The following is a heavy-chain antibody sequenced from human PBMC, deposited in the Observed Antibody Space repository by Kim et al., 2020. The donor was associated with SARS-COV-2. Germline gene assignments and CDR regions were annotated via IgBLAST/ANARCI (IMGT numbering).Heavy chain of an antibody. V-gene: IGHV1-69*13. CDR2: IIPIFGTA. Sequence: SVKVSCKASGGTFSSYAISWVRQAPGQGLEWMGGIIPIFGTANYAQKFQGRVTITADESTSTAYMELSILRSEDTAVYYCARNTGYYYGSGSYYTGLDAFDIWGQGTMVTVSS. CDR1: GGTFSSYA. J-gene: IGHJ3*02. D-gene: IGHD3-10*01. CDR3: ARNTGYYYGSGSYYTGLDAFDI.